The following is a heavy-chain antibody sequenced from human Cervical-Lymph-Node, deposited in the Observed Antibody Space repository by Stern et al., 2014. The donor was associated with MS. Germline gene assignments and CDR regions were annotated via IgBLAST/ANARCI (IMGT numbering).Heavy chain of an antibody. CDR3: ARHVQCFDY. V-gene: IGHV5-51*01. CDR1: GYSFNIYY. J-gene: IGHJ4*02. CDR2: IYPYDSDT. Sequence: EVQLVQSGAEVKKPGESLKISCTLSGYSFNIYYIAWVRQMPGKGLEWMGVIYPYDSDTTYSPSFQGQVTISADNSIPTAYLQWSSLRASDTAMYYCARHVQCFDYWGQGTLVTVSS. D-gene: IGHD5/OR15-5a*01.